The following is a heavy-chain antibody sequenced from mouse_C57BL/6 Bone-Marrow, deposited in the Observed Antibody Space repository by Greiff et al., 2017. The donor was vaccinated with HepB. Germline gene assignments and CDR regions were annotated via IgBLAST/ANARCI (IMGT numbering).Heavy chain of an antibody. CDR3: ARGDLFAY. CDR2: INYDGSST. J-gene: IGHJ3*01. V-gene: IGHV5-16*01. Sequence: EVQVVESEGGLVQPGSSMKLSCTASGFTFSDYYMAWVRQVPEKGLEWVANINYDGSSTYYLDSLKSRFIISRDNAKNILYLQMSSLKSEDTATYYCARGDLFAYWGQGTLVTVSA. CDR1: GFTFSDYY.